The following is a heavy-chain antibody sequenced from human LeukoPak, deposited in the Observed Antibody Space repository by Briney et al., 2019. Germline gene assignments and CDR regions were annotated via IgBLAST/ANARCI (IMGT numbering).Heavy chain of an antibody. D-gene: IGHD2-2*01. Sequence: SETLSLTCAVYGGSFSGYYWSWIRQPPGKGLEWIGEINHSGSTNYNPSLKSRVTISVDTSKNQFSLKLSSVTAADTAVYYCARRGRYRSSTSCYPPFDYWGQGTLVTVSS. V-gene: IGHV4-34*01. CDR3: ARRGRYRSSTSCYPPFDY. J-gene: IGHJ4*02. CDR1: GGSFSGYY. CDR2: INHSGST.